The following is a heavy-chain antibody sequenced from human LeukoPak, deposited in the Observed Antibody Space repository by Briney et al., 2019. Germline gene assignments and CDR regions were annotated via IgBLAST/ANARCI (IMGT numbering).Heavy chain of an antibody. CDR2: INHSGST. J-gene: IGHJ4*02. CDR3: ARVGVGYSSSWYGGVFDY. Sequence: SETLSLTCAVYGGSFSGYYWSWIRQPPGKGLEWIGEINHSGSTNYNPSLKSRVTISVDTSKNQFSLKLSSVTAADTAVYYCARVGVGYSSSWYGGVFDYWGQGTLVTVSS. V-gene: IGHV4-34*01. D-gene: IGHD6-13*01. CDR1: GGSFSGYY.